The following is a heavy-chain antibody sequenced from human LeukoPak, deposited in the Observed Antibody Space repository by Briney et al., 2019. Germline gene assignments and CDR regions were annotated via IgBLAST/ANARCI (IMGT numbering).Heavy chain of an antibody. Sequence: PGGSLRLSCAASGFTFSSYAMSWVRQAPGKGLEWVSAISGSGGSTYYADSVKGRFTISRDNSKNTLYLQMNSLRAEDTAVYYCAGGLEMVYARTDAFDIWGQGTMVTVSS. CDR1: GFTFSSYA. J-gene: IGHJ3*02. V-gene: IGHV3-23*01. CDR2: ISGSGGST. CDR3: AGGLEMVYARTDAFDI. D-gene: IGHD2-8*01.